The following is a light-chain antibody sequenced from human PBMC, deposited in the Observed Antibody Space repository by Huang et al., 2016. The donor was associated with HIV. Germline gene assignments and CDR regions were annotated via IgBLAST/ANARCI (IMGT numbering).Light chain of an antibody. CDR3: QQYNSHSRT. CDR1: QSISNW. CDR2: KAS. J-gene: IGKJ1*01. Sequence: DIQMTQSPSTLSASVGDRVTITCRASQSISNWLAWYQQKPGKAPNLLIYKASTLESGVPSRVRGSGSGTEFTLTISSLQPDDFATYYCQQYNSHSRTFGQGTKVEIK. V-gene: IGKV1-5*03.